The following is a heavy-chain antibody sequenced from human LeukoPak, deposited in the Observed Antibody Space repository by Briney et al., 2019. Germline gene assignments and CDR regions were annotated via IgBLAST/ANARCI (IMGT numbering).Heavy chain of an antibody. V-gene: IGHV3-23*01. Sequence: VGSLRLSCAASGFTFREYSMSWVRQAPGKGLEWVSNIRANGGDTYYTDSVKGRFTISRDNSKNTLNLEMNSLRAEDTAVYYCAKGGYTTWFDPWGQGTLVTVSS. CDR3: AKGGYTTWFDP. CDR1: GFTFREYS. CDR2: IRANGGDT. D-gene: IGHD2-15*01. J-gene: IGHJ5*02.